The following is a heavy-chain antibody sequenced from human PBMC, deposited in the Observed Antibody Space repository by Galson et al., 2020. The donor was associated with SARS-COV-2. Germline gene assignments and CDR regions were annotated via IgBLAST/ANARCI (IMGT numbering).Heavy chain of an antibody. CDR1: GFTFSSYA. J-gene: IGHJ4*02. CDR3: ARGPWFGELLSPFDS. D-gene: IGHD3-10*01. CDR2: ISNDGSNR. V-gene: IGHV3-30-3*01. Sequence: TGGSLRLSCAASGFTFSSYAMHWVRQAPGKGLEWVAVISNDGSNRYYADSVKGRFTISRDNSKNTLFLQMNSLRVEDTAVYYCARGPWFGELLSPFDSWGQGTLVTVSS.